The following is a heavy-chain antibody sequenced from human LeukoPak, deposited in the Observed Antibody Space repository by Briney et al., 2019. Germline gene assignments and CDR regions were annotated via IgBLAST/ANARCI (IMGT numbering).Heavy chain of an antibody. CDR3: AKAWSSYYDFWSGYYS. J-gene: IGHJ5*02. Sequence: SETLSLTCTFSGGSISSSSYYWGWIRQPPGKGLEWIGSIYYSGGTYYNPSLKSRVTISVDTSKNQFSLKLSSVTAADTAVYYCAKAWSSYYDFWSGYYSWGQGTLVTVSS. D-gene: IGHD3-3*01. CDR1: GGSISSSSYY. CDR2: IYYSGGT. V-gene: IGHV4-39*01.